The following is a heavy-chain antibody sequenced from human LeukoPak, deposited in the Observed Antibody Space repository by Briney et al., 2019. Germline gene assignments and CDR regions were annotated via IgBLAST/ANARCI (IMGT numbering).Heavy chain of an antibody. Sequence: PAGSPKVFCKDSGYTFTNYLINCVRTGPAQSVEWVGWVKPYSGNTGYAQKFQGRVTMTRNTSISTAYMELSSLRSEDTAVYYCARGGYCSGGSCYYAFDIWGQGTMVTVSS. D-gene: IGHD2-15*01. J-gene: IGHJ3*02. CDR2: VKPYSGNT. V-gene: IGHV1-8*01. CDR3: ARGGYCSGGSCYYAFDI. CDR1: GYTFTNYL.